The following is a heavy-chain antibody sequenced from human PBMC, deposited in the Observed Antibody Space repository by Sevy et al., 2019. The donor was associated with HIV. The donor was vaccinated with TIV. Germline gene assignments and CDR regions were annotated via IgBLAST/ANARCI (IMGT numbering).Heavy chain of an antibody. D-gene: IGHD2-21*01. J-gene: IGHJ4*02. V-gene: IGHV4-30-2*01. CDR1: GGSISSGGYS. Sequence: SETLSFTCAVSGGSISSGGYSWSWIRQPPGKGLEWIGYIYHSGSTYYNPSLKSRVTISVDRSKNQFSLKLSSVTAADTAVYYCARDKGDFGYFDYWGQGTLVTVSS. CDR3: ARDKGDFGYFDY. CDR2: IYHSGST.